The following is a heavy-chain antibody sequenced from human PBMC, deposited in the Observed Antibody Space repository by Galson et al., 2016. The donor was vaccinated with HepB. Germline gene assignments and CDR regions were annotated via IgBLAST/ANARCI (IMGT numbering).Heavy chain of an antibody. V-gene: IGHV3-20*01. J-gene: IGHJ6*02. CDR3: ARGLVGSGMDV. CDR2: INWSGDST. D-gene: IGHD3-10*01. CDR1: GFTFDDYG. Sequence: SLRLSCAASGFTFDDYGMTWVRQAPGRGLEGVSGINWSGDSTAYADSVKGRFTISRDDAKNSLYLQMSSLRAEDTALYQCARGLVGSGMDVWGQGTTVTVSS.